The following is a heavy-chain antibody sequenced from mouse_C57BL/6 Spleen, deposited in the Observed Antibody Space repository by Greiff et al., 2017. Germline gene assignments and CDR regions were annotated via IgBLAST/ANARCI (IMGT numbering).Heavy chain of an antibody. V-gene: IGHV5-17*01. CDR3: ARVSVVASYYAMDY. CDR1: GFTFSDYG. D-gene: IGHD1-1*01. Sequence: EVKLMESGGGLVKPGGSLKLSCAASGFTFSDYGMHWVRQAPEKGLEWVAYISSGSSTIYYADTVKGRFTISRDNAKNTLFLQMTSLRSEDTAMYYCARVSVVASYYAMDYWGQGTSVTVSS. CDR2: ISSGSSTI. J-gene: IGHJ4*01.